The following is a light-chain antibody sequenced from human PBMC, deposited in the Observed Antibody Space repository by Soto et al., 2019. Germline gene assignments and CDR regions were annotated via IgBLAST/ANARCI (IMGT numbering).Light chain of an antibody. J-gene: IGKJ1*01. V-gene: IGKV3-15*01. CDR2: GAS. CDR1: QGMRGH. Sequence: EIVMTQSPPTLFVCPGESSTLSCSPTQGMRGHLAWYQQKPGQAPRLLIFGASTRATGIPARFSGSGSGTEFTLTISSLQSEDFAVYYCQQYNNWPRTFGQGTKVEIK. CDR3: QQYNNWPRT.